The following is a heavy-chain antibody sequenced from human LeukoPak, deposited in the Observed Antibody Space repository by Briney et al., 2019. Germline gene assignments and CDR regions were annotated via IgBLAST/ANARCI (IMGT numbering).Heavy chain of an antibody. CDR3: ARVLVPAGGGVVDY. CDR2: ISTDNGNT. Sequence: ASVNVSCKASGGTFSDYSINWVRQAPGQGLEWMGWISTDNGNTNSVQKFQGRVTLTTDTSTTTAYMELRSLRSDDTAVYYCARVLVPAGGGVVDYWGQGTLVTVSS. D-gene: IGHD3-16*01. CDR1: GGTFSDYS. V-gene: IGHV1-18*01. J-gene: IGHJ4*02.